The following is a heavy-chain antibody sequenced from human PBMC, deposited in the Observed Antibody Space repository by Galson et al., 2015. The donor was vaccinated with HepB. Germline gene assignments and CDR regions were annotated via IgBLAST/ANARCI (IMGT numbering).Heavy chain of an antibody. V-gene: IGHV3-53*04. CDR1: GFTVSSNY. CDR3: ARQEERYGSGSYYSN. D-gene: IGHD3-10*01. CDR2: IYSGGST. J-gene: IGHJ4*02. Sequence: SLRLSCAASGFTVSSNYMSWVRQAPGKGLEWVSVIYSGGSTYYADSVKGRFTISRHNSKNTLYLQMNSLRAEDTAVYYCARQEERYGSGSYYSNWGQGTLVTVSS.